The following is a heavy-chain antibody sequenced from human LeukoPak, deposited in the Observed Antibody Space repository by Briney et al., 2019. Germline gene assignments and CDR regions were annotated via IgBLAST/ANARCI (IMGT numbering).Heavy chain of an antibody. Sequence: ASVKVSCKASGGTFSSYAISWVRQAPGQGLEWMGGIIPIFGTANYAQKFQGRVTITADESTSTAYMELSSLRSEDTAVYYCARGVVFWSGYVGGQYYYYGMDVWGQGTTVTVPS. D-gene: IGHD3-3*01. CDR2: IIPIFGTA. J-gene: IGHJ6*02. CDR3: ARGVVFWSGYVGGQYYYYGMDV. V-gene: IGHV1-69*13. CDR1: GGTFSSYA.